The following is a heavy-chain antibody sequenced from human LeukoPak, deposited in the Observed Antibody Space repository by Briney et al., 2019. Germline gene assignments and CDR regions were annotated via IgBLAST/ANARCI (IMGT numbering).Heavy chain of an antibody. D-gene: IGHD2/OR15-2a*01. Sequence: SETLSLTCTVSGGSISSGDYYWSWIRQPPGKGLEWIGYIYYSGSTYYNPSLKSRVTISVDTSKNQFSPKLSSVTAADTAVYYCARELASASIFDYWDQGTLVTVSS. J-gene: IGHJ4*02. CDR1: GGSISSGDYY. V-gene: IGHV4-30-4*01. CDR2: IYYSGST. CDR3: ARELASASIFDY.